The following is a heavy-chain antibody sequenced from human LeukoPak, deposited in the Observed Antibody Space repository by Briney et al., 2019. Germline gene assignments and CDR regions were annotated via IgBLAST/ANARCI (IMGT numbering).Heavy chain of an antibody. V-gene: IGHV4-59*12. Sequence: SETLSLTCTVSGGSINNYYWSWIRQPPGKGLEWIGYIYYTGSTNYNPSLKSRVTISVDTSKNQFSLRLSSVTAADTAVYYCAGRYSYGYVGYWGQGTLVTVSS. CDR2: IYYTGST. D-gene: IGHD5-18*01. J-gene: IGHJ4*02. CDR3: AGRYSYGYVGY. CDR1: GGSINNYY.